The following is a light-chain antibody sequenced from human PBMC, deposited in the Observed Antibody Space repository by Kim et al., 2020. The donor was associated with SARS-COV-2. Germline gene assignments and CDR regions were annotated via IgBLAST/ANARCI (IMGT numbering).Light chain of an antibody. J-gene: IGKJ4*01. CDR2: GAS. CDR1: QSVSSSY. CDR3: QQYGSSPLT. V-gene: IGKV3-20*01. Sequence: EIVLTQSPGTLSLSPGERATLSSRASQSVSSSYLAWYQQKPGQAPRLLIYGASSRATGIPARISGSGSGTDFTLTISRLEPEDFAVYYCQQYGSSPLTFGGGTKVDIK.